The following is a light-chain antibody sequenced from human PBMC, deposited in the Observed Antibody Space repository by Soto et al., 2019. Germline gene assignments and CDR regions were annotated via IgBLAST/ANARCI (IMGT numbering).Light chain of an antibody. V-gene: IGLV2-14*01. CDR1: RNDVGGYNY. CDR2: DVN. CDR3: SSYTSSSTHVV. Sequence: QSVLTQPASVSGSPGQSITISCTGTRNDVGGYNYVSWYQQHPGKAPNFMIYDVNNRPSGVSNRFSGSKSGNTASLTISGLQAEDEADYYCSSYTSSSTHVVFGGGTKLTVL. J-gene: IGLJ2*01.